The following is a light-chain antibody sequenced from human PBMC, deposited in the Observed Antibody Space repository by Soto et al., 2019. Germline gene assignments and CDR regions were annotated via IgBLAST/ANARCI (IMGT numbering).Light chain of an antibody. CDR1: QTINKN. V-gene: IGKV1-39*01. CDR3: QQSFRTPYT. J-gene: IGKJ2*01. Sequence: DIQMTQSPSSLSASVGDRVTITCRASQTINKNLNWYQQKPGQAPNLLIYSASDFQSGVPSRFSGSGSGTEFTLTINGIQPEDFATYYCQQSFRTPYTFGQGTDLAI. CDR2: SAS.